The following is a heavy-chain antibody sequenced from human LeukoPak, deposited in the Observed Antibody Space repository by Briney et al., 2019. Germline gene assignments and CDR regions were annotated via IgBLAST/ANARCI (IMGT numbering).Heavy chain of an antibody. D-gene: IGHD5-18*01. V-gene: IGHV3-48*03. CDR2: ISSSGGTI. Sequence: QPGGSLRLSCVASGFTFSSYEMNLVRQAPGKGLEWVSYISSSGGTIYYADSVKGRFTISRDNAKNSLYLQMNSLRAEDTAVYYCARDFGDSYGYDWFDPWGQGTLVTVSS. J-gene: IGHJ5*02. CDR1: GFTFSSYE. CDR3: ARDFGDSYGYDWFDP.